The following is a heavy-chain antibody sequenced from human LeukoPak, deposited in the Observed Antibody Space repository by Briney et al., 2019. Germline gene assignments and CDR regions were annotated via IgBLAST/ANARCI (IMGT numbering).Heavy chain of an antibody. J-gene: IGHJ4*02. CDR1: GGSFSGYY. CDR2: INHSGST. CDR3: ASPRPPTDY. Sequence: SETLSLTCAVYGGSFSGYYWSWIRQPPGKGLEWIGEINHSGSTNYNPSLKGRVTISVDTSKNQFSLKLSSVTAADTAVYYCASPRPPTDYWGQGTLVTVSS. V-gene: IGHV4-34*01.